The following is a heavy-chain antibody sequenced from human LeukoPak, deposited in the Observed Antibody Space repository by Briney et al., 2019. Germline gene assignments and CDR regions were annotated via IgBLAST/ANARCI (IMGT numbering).Heavy chain of an antibody. CDR3: ARAYIVASYYYYGMDV. J-gene: IGHJ6*02. Sequence: SETLSLTCTVSGGSISSSSYYWGWIRQPPGKGLEWIGSIYYSGSTYYNPSLKSRVTISVDTSKNQFSLKLSSVTAADTAVYYCARAYIVASYYYYGMDVWGQGTTVTVSS. CDR1: GGSISSSSYY. D-gene: IGHD5-12*01. V-gene: IGHV4-39*07. CDR2: IYYSGST.